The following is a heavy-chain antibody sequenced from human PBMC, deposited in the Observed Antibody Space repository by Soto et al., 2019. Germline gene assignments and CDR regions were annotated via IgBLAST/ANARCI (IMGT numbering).Heavy chain of an antibody. CDR2: IYYSGTT. CDR3: ARGIDDYGSGSRYNGYFFDY. J-gene: IGHJ4*02. Sequence: PSETLSLTCTVSGGSINRGGYYWTWIRQQPGKGLEWIGYIYYSGTTYYNPSLKSRVTISPDTSKNQFSLTLSSVTAADTALYYCARGIDDYGSGSRYNGYFFDYWGQGTLVTVSS. V-gene: IGHV4-31*03. CDR1: GGSINRGGYY. D-gene: IGHD3-10*01.